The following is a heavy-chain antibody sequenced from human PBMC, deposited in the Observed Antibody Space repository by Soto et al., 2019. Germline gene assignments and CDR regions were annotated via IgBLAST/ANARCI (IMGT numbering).Heavy chain of an antibody. CDR3: ARHAQQLDYYYYGMDV. CDR2: IYYSGST. J-gene: IGHJ6*02. CDR1: GGSISSSRYY. Sequence: PSGTLSITSAVSGGSISSSRYYLGWIRQPPGKGLEWIGSIYYSGSTYYNPSLKSRVTISVDTSKNQFSLKLSSVTAADTAVYYCARHAQQLDYYYYGMDVWGQGTTVTVSS. D-gene: IGHD6-13*01. V-gene: IGHV4-39*01.